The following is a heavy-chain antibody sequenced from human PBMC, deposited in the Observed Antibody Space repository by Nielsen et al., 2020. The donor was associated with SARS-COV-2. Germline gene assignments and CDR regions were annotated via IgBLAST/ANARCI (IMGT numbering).Heavy chain of an antibody. CDR1: GYTFTGYY. CDR3: ARVELRYFDWLLSDAFDI. D-gene: IGHD3-9*01. J-gene: IGHJ3*02. V-gene: IGHV1-2*06. Sequence: ASVKVSCKASGYTFTGYYMHWVRQAPGQGLEWMGRINPNSGGTNYAQKFQGRVTMTRDTSISTAYMELSSLRSEDTAVYYCARVELRYFDWLLSDAFDIWGQGTMVTVSS. CDR2: INPNSGGT.